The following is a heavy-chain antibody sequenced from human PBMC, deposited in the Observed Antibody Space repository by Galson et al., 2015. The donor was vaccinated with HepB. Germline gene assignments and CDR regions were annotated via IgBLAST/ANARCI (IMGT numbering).Heavy chain of an antibody. Sequence: SLRLSCAASGFTFSSYAMHWVRQAPGKGLEWVSIISYDGSNKYYADSVKGRFTISRDNSKNTLYLQMNSLRAEDTAVYYCARSGGDYSWNPFDYWGQGTLVTVSS. CDR1: GFTFSSYA. V-gene: IGHV3-30-3*01. CDR3: ARSGGDYSWNPFDY. CDR2: ISYDGSNK. J-gene: IGHJ4*02. D-gene: IGHD1-20*01.